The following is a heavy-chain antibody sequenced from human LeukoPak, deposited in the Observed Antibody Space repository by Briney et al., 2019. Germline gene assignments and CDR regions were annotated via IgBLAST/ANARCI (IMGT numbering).Heavy chain of an antibody. CDR3: ARGRTMTNWYFDL. V-gene: IGHV4-30-2*01. Sequence: SETLSLTCAVSGGSISSGYSWRWIRQPPGKGLEWIGYIYHSGSTYYNPSLKSRVTISVDTSKNQFSLKLSSVTAADTAVYYCARGRTMTNWYFDLWGRGTLVTVSS. CDR1: GGSISSGYS. D-gene: IGHD3-22*01. CDR2: IYHSGST. J-gene: IGHJ2*01.